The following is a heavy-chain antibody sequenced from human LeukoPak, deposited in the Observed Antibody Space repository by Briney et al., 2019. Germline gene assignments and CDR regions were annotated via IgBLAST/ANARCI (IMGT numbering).Heavy chain of an antibody. CDR3: AAYSSGWYNAFDI. D-gene: IGHD6-19*01. CDR2: FFYSGFT. Sequence: SETLSLTCSVSGGPIGNYYWNWIRQPPGKGLEWIGYFFYSGFTNYNPSLKSRVTISGDTSKNYFSLKLTSVTAADTAVYYCAAYSSGWYNAFDIWDQGTMVTVSS. J-gene: IGHJ3*02. CDR1: GGPIGNYY. V-gene: IGHV4-59*08.